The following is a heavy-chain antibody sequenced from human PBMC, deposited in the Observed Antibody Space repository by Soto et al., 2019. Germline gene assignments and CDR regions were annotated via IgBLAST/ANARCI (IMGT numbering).Heavy chain of an antibody. CDR1: GFTFSSYG. D-gene: IGHD3-10*01. V-gene: IGHV3-33*01. Sequence: GGSLRLSCAASGFTFSSYGMHGVRQAPGKGLEWVAVIWYDGSNKYYADSVKGRFTISRDNSKNTLYLQMNSLRAEDTAVYYCARAKIDYYGSGSFPHNWFDPWGQGTLVTVSS. J-gene: IGHJ5*02. CDR3: ARAKIDYYGSGSFPHNWFDP. CDR2: IWYDGSNK.